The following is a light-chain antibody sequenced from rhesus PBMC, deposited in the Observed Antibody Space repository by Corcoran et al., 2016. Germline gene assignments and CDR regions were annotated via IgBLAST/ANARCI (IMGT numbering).Light chain of an antibody. CDR3: QQYSSSPYS. Sequence: DIQMTQSPSSLSASVGDTVTITCRASQSISSWLAWYQQKPGKVPKLLIYKASTLQSGVPSRFSGSGSGTDFTLTISSLQSEDFATYYCQQYSSSPYSFAQGTKVEIK. CDR1: QSISSW. CDR2: KAS. V-gene: IGKV1-22*01. J-gene: IGKJ2*01.